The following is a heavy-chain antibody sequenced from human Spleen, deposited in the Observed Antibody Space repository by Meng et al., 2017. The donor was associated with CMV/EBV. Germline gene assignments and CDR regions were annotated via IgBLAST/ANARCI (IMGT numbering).Heavy chain of an antibody. Sequence: KASRYTVTSYGINWVQQASGEGGKWMGWMNPNSGNTGNTQKFQGRVTITRNTSISTAYMELSSLKSEDTAVYYCARVNPLKMLAFDYWGQGTLVTVSS. J-gene: IGHJ4*02. CDR2: MNPNSGNT. CDR1: RYTVTSYG. V-gene: IGHV1-8*01. CDR3: ARVNPLKMLAFDY. D-gene: IGHD2-8*01.